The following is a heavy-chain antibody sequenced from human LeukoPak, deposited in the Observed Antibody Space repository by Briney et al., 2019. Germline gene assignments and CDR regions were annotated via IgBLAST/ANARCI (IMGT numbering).Heavy chain of an antibody. Sequence: GGSLRLSCAASGFTFSTYSMNWVRQAPGKGLEWVSSISSNNRYIYYADSVKGRFTISRDNSKNTLYLQMNSLRAEDTAVYYCAKERLRFLEWLSATSSYYFDYWGQGTLVTVSS. CDR2: ISSNNRYI. D-gene: IGHD3-3*01. CDR1: GFTFSTYS. V-gene: IGHV3-21*04. CDR3: AKERLRFLEWLSATSSYYFDY. J-gene: IGHJ4*02.